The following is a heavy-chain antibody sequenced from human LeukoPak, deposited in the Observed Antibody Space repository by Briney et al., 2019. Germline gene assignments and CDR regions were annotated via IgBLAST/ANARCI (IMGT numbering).Heavy chain of an antibody. CDR1: GFTFSSYW. Sequence: GGSLRLSCAASGFTFSSYWMSWVRQAPGKGLEWVANIKQDGSEKYYVDSVKGRFTISRDNAKNSLYLQMNSLRAEDTAVYYCATPVTTFRNDAFDRCGQGRMVTAS. D-gene: IGHD4-17*01. V-gene: IGHV3-7*01. CDR3: ATPVTTFRNDAFDR. J-gene: IGHJ3*02. CDR2: IKQDGSEK.